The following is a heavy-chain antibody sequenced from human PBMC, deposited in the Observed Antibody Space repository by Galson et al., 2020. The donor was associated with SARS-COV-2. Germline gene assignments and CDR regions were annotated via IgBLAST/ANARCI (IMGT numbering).Heavy chain of an antibody. Sequence: GGSLRLSCAASGFTFSTYGMHWVRQAPGKGLEWVAVISYDGSNKYYADSVKGRFTISRDNSKNTLYLQMNSLRAEDTAVYYCTAVLLFNYDYWGQGTLVTVSS. V-gene: IGHV3-30*03. CDR3: TAVLLFNYDY. CDR1: GFTFSTYG. J-gene: IGHJ4*02. D-gene: IGHD2-15*01. CDR2: ISYDGSNK.